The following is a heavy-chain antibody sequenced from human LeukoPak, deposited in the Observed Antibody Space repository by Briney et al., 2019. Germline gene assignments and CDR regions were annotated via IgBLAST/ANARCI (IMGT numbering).Heavy chain of an antibody. CDR1: GGSFSGYY. D-gene: IGHD3-22*01. CDR2: INHSGST. Sequence: SETLSLTCAVYGGSFSGYYWSWIRQPPGKGLEWIGEINHSGSTNYNPSLKRRVTISVDTSKNRFFLKLSSVTSADTAVYYCARGRYYYDSSGYYPRGLPYFDYWGQGSLVTVSS. J-gene: IGHJ4*02. CDR3: ARGRYYYDSSGYYPRGLPYFDY. V-gene: IGHV4-34*01.